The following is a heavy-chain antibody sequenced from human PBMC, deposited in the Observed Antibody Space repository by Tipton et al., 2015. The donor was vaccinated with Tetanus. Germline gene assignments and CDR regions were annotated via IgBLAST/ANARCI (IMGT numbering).Heavy chain of an antibody. CDR3: ARLRDGYTFFDY. D-gene: IGHD5-24*01. CDR2: INHSGST. J-gene: IGHJ4*02. Sequence: TLSLTCAVYGGSFSGYYWSWIRQPPGKGLEWIGEINHSGSTSYNPSLKSRVTISVDTSKNQFSLKLSSVTAADTAVYYCARLRDGYTFFDYWGQGTLVTVSS. CDR1: GGSFSGYY. V-gene: IGHV4-34*01.